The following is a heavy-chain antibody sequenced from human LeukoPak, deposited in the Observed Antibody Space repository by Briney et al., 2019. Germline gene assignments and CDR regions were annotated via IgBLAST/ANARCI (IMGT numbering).Heavy chain of an antibody. CDR1: GFTFSSFW. Sequence: GGSLRLSCAASGFTFSSFWVHWVRQAPGKGLVWVSRINTDGSSTSYADSVKGRFTISRDNAKNSLYLQMNSLRAEDTAVYYCARDGGVYCSSTSCYSGYYYYGMDVWGQGTTVTVSS. V-gene: IGHV3-74*01. D-gene: IGHD2-2*01. CDR2: INTDGSST. J-gene: IGHJ6*02. CDR3: ARDGGVYCSSTSCYSGYYYYGMDV.